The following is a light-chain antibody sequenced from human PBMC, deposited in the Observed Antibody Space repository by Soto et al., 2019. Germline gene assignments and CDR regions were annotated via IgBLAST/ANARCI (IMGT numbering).Light chain of an antibody. CDR2: LEGSGTY. V-gene: IGLV4-60*03. J-gene: IGLJ3*02. CDR1: SGHSNYS. Sequence: QLVLTQSSSASDSLGSSVKLTCSRSSGHSNYSIEWHQQQPGKGPRSLMKLEGSGTYNTGSGVPYRFSGSSSGADRYLTISNLQSEAEADYYSEACDINTWMFGGGTKLTVL. CDR3: EACDINTWM.